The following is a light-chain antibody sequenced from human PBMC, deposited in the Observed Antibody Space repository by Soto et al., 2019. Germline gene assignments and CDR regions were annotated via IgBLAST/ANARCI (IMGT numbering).Light chain of an antibody. CDR3: YQYGSTPPT. J-gene: IGKJ1*01. CDR1: QSVSGY. V-gene: IGKV3-20*01. Sequence: EIVLTQSPATLSLSPGETATLSCRASQSVSGYIGWYQQKPGQAPRLLIYADSNRATGIPARFSGSGSGTDFTLTISRLEPEDFVVFYCYQYGSTPPTFGQGTKVDIK. CDR2: ADS.